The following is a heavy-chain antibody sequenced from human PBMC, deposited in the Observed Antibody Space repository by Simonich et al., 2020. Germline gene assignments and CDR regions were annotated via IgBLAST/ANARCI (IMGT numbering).Heavy chain of an antibody. CDR3: ARGLRVAAAGTAFQH. CDR2: INHSEVT. D-gene: IGHD6-13*01. J-gene: IGHJ1*01. V-gene: IGHV4-34*01. CDR1: GGSFSGYY. Sequence: QVQLQQWGAGLLKPSETLSLPCAVYGGSFSGYYWSWIRQPPGKGLEWIGEINHSEVTNYNPSLKRRVTISVDTSKNQFSLKLSSVTAADTAVYYCARGLRVAAAGTAFQHWGQGTLVTVSS.